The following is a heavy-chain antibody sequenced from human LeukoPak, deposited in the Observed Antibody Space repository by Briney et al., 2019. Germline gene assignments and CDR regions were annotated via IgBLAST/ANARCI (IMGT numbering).Heavy chain of an antibody. CDR2: IYYSGSA. J-gene: IGHJ4*02. D-gene: IGHD3-10*01. CDR1: GGSISSYY. CDR3: ARRGSGGRSFDY. Sequence: SETLSLTCTVSGGSISSYYWSWIRQPPGKGLEWIGYIYYSGSANYNPSLKSRVTISVDTSKNQFYLELRSVTAADTAVYYCARRGSGGRSFDYWAQGTLVTVSS. V-gene: IGHV4-59*08.